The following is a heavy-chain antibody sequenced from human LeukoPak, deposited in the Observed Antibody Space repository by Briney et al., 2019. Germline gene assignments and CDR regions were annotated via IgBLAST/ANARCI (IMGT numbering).Heavy chain of an antibody. CDR1: GFTFSSYS. J-gene: IGHJ4*02. D-gene: IGHD6-19*01. V-gene: IGHV3-48*04. CDR2: ITDDASTI. CDR3: VARGGWARFDY. Sequence: GGSLRLSCAASGFTFSSYSMNWVRQAPGKGLEWISYITDDASTIYYADSVQGRFTISRDNAENSLFLQMTSLRVEDTAVYYCVARGGWARFDYWGQGALVTVSA.